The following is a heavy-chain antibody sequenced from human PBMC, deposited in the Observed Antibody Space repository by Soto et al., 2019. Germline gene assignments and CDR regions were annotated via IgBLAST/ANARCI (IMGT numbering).Heavy chain of an antibody. Sequence: QVQLQESGPGLVKPSQTLSLTCTVSGGSISSGGYYWSWIRQHPGKGLECIGYINYSGSTYYNPSLQSRVTISVDTSKNQISLKLSSVTAADTAVYYCARERGHDYGDYVDYWGQGTLVAVSS. D-gene: IGHD4-17*01. CDR2: INYSGST. J-gene: IGHJ4*02. CDR3: ARERGHDYGDYVDY. V-gene: IGHV4-31*03. CDR1: GGSISSGGYY.